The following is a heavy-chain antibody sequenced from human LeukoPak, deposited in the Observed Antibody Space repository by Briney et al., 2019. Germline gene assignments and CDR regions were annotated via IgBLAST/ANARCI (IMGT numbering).Heavy chain of an antibody. CDR3: AKGAWLDY. V-gene: IGHV3-11*05. J-gene: IGHJ1*01. CDR1: GFSFSDNY. CDR2: ISNGGSYT. D-gene: IGHD3-10*01. Sequence: PGGSLRLSCAASGFSFSDNYMSWIRQAPGKGLEWVSYISNGGSYTNYPDSVKGRFTISRDNSKNTLYLQMNSLRAEDTAVYYCAKGAWLDYWGQGTLVTVSS.